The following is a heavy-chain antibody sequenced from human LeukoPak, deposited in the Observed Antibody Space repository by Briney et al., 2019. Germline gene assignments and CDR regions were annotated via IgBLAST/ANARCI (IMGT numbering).Heavy chain of an antibody. J-gene: IGHJ4*02. V-gene: IGHV3-30*02. CDR3: ARERTPKHYYGSGTYDRYFDH. CDR2: IRYDETTK. Sequence: GGSLRLSCAASGLTFSGYGMHWVRQAPGKGLEWVAFIRYDETTKYKDSVKGRFTISRDNSKNTLYLQMNSLRPEDTAMYYCARERTPKHYYGSGTYDRYFDHWGQGTLVTVSS. D-gene: IGHD3-10*01. CDR1: GLTFSGYG.